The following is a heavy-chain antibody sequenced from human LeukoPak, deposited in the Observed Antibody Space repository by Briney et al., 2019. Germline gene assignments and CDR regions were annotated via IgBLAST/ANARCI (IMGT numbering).Heavy chain of an antibody. J-gene: IGHJ5*02. CDR3: ARVSTGWLDP. CDR2: IYHSGST. V-gene: IGHV4-38-2*01. D-gene: IGHD2-8*02. Sequence: SETLSLTCAVSGYSISSGYYWGWIRQPPGKGLEWIGSIYHSGSTYYNPSLKSRVTISVDTSKNQFSLKLSSVTAADTTVYYCARVSTGWLDPWGQGTLVTVSS. CDR1: GYSISSGYY.